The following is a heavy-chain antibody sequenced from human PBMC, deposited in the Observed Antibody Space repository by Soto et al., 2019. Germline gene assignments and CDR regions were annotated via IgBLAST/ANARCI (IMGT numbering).Heavy chain of an antibody. CDR3: AGGSGSYPYYYYGMDV. CDR2: IIPIFGTA. D-gene: IGHD3-10*01. CDR1: GGTFSSYA. J-gene: IGHJ6*02. V-gene: IGHV1-69*13. Sequence: SVKVFCKASGGTFSSYAISWVRQAPGQGFEWMGGIIPIFGTANYAQKFQGRVTITADESTSTAYMELSSLRSEDTAVYYCAGGSGSYPYYYYGMDVWGQGTTVTVSS.